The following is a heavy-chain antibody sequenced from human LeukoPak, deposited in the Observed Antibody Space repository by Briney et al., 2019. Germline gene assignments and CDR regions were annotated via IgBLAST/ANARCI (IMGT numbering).Heavy chain of an antibody. Sequence: PSETLSLTCSVSGGSISSGGYYWSWIRQHPGKGLEWIGYIYYSGSTYYNPSLKSRVTISVDTSKNQFSLKLSSVTAADTAVYYCARVGQGYAGFDPWGQGTLVTVSS. CDR2: IYYSGST. CDR1: GGSISSGGYY. V-gene: IGHV4-30-4*08. D-gene: IGHD5-18*01. J-gene: IGHJ5*02. CDR3: ARVGQGYAGFDP.